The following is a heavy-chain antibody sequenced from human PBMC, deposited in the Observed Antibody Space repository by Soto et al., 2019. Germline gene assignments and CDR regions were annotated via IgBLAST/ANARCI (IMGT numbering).Heavy chain of an antibody. J-gene: IGHJ4*02. CDR3: ARGPVERALIAAYIDY. V-gene: IGHV1-69*13. CDR2: IIPIFGTT. D-gene: IGHD2-2*01. Sequence: QVQLVQSGAEVKKPGSSVKVSCKASGGSFSNSAVSWVRQAPGQGTEWMGVIIPIFGTTNYAQKFQGRVTITADASTNTAYMDLSGLTSEDTAVYFCARGPVERALIAAYIDYWGQGTLVTVSS. CDR1: GGSFSNSA.